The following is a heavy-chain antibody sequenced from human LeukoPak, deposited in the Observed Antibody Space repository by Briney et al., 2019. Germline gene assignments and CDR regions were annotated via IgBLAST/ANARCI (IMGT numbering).Heavy chain of an antibody. V-gene: IGHV4-61*02. CDR2: VYTTGST. CDR3: ARGSQINTAMVYLGY. D-gene: IGHD5-18*01. J-gene: IGHJ4*02. CDR1: GGSISSGSYY. Sequence: SETLSLTCTVSGGSISSGSYYWSWIRQPAGKGLEWIGRVYTTGSTNYNPSLKSRVTISVDTSKNQFSLKLSSVTAADTAVYYCARGSQINTAMVYLGYWGQGTLVTVSS.